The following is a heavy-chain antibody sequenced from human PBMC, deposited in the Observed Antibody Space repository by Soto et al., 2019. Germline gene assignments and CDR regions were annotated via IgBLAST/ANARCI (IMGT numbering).Heavy chain of an antibody. J-gene: IGHJ4*02. Sequence: QVQLVESGGGVVQPGRSLRLSCAASGFTFSSYGMHWVRQAPGKGLEWVAVIWYDGSNKYYADSVKGRFTISRDNSKNTLYLQMNSLSAEDTAVYYCARESLNEVDSSGDIDYWGQGTLVTVSS. D-gene: IGHD3-22*01. CDR2: IWYDGSNK. CDR3: ARESLNEVDSSGDIDY. V-gene: IGHV3-33*01. CDR1: GFTFSSYG.